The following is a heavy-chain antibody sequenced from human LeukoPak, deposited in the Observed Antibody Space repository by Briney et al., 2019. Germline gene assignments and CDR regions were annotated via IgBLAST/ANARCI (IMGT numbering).Heavy chain of an antibody. V-gene: IGHV4-38-2*01. J-gene: IGHJ4*02. Sequence: SETLSLTCAVSGYSISSGYYWGWIRPPPGKGLEWIGSIYHSGSTYYNPSLKSRVTISVDTSKNQFPLKLSSVTAADTAVYYCARLDIVVVPAAIEYWGQGTLVTVSS. CDR1: GYSISSGYY. D-gene: IGHD2-2*02. CDR2: IYHSGST. CDR3: ARLDIVVVPAAIEY.